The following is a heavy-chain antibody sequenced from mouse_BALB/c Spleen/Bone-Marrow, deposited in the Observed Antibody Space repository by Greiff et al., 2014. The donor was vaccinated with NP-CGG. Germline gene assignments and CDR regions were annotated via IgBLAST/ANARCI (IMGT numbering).Heavy chain of an antibody. CDR1: GDSITSGY. D-gene: IGHD2-4*01. V-gene: IGHV3-8*02. CDR2: ISYSGST. CDR3: ARYKGYYDHDGDYFDY. Sequence: EVKLVESGPSLVKPSQTLSLTCSVTGDSITSGYWNWVRKFPGSKLEYMGYISYSGSTYYNPSLKSRISITRDTSKNQYYLQMNSVTTEDTATYYCARYKGYYDHDGDYFDYWGQGTTLTVSS. J-gene: IGHJ2*01.